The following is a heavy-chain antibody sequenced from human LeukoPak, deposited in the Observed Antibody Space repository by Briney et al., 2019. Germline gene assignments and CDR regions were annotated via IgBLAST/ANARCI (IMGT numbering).Heavy chain of an antibody. Sequence: PSETLSLTCTVSGGSISSGGYYWSWIRQPPGKGLEWIGEINHSGSTNYNPSLKSRVTISVDTSKNQFSLKLSSVTAADTAVYYCARGRDIVVVVAATRRRDYFDYWGQGTLVTVSS. CDR3: ARGRDIVVVVAATRRRDYFDY. V-gene: IGHV4-39*07. J-gene: IGHJ4*02. CDR1: GGSISSGGYY. CDR2: INHSGST. D-gene: IGHD2-15*01.